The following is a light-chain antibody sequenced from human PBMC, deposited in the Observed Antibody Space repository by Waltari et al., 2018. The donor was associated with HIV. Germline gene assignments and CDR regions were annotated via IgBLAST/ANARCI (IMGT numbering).Light chain of an antibody. J-gene: IGLJ2*01. CDR3: QSTDNISTYPV. CDR1: ALPKQY. CDR2: EDS. V-gene: IGLV3-25*03. Sequence: SYELTQPPSVSVSPGQTARITCSGDALPKQYAYWYQQKPGQAPVLVIYEDSERPSGIPERFSGSSSGTTVTLTISGVQAEDEADYYCQSTDNISTYPVFGGGTKLTVL.